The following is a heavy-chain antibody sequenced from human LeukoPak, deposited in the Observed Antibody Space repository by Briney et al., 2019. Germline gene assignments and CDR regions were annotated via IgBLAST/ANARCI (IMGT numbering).Heavy chain of an antibody. D-gene: IGHD4-17*01. CDR2: IYYSGST. CDR1: GGSISSHY. J-gene: IGHJ5*02. V-gene: IGHV4-59*11. Sequence: SETLSLTCSVSGGSISSHYWSWIRQPPGKGLEWNGYIYYSGSTKYNPSLKSRVTISVDTSKNQFSLKLSSVTAADTAVYYCARGGTTVTPGLLWFDPWGQGTLVTVSS. CDR3: ARGGTTVTPGLLWFDP.